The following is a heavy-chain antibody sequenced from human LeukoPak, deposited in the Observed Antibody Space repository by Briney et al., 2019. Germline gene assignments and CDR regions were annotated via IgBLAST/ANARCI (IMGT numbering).Heavy chain of an antibody. CDR3: ARHGPDSGPADY. J-gene: IGHJ4*02. CDR1: GGSISSYY. CDR2: IYYSGST. V-gene: IGHV4-59*08. D-gene: IGHD5-12*01. Sequence: SETLSLTCTVSGGSISSYYWSWIRQPPGKGLEWIGYIYYSGSTNYNPSLKSRVTISVDTSKNQFSLKLSSVTAADTAVYYCARHGPDSGPADYWGQGTLVTVSS.